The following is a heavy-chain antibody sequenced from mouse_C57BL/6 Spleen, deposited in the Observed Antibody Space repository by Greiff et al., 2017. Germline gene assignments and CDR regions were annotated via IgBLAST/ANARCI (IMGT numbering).Heavy chain of an antibody. CDR3: ARGGYGSSHWYFDV. Sequence: VQLQQSGAALVKPGASVKISCKASGYAFSSYWMNWVKKRPGRGLEWIGQIYPGDGDTNYNGKFKGKATLTADKSSSTAYMQLSSLTSEDSAVYFCARGGYGSSHWYFDVWGTGTTVTVSS. D-gene: IGHD1-1*01. CDR2: IYPGDGDT. CDR1: GYAFSSYW. V-gene: IGHV1-80*01. J-gene: IGHJ1*03.